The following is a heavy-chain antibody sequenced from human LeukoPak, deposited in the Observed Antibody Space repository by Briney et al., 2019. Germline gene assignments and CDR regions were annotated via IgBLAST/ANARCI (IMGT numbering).Heavy chain of an antibody. D-gene: IGHD3-22*01. Sequence: ASVKVSCKASGYTFTSYDINWVRQATGQGLEWMGWMYPNSGNTGYAQKFQGRVTMTRNTSISTAYMELSSLRSEDTAVYYCARGSDSSGYYGPPFDYWGQGTLVTVSS. CDR1: GYTFTSYD. CDR3: ARGSDSSGYYGPPFDY. J-gene: IGHJ4*02. V-gene: IGHV1-8*01. CDR2: MYPNSGNT.